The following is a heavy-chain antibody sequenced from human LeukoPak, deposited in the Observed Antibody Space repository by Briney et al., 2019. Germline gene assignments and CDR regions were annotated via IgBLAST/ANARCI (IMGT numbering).Heavy chain of an antibody. V-gene: IGHV4-59*01. J-gene: IGHJ6*02. CDR2: IYYSGST. D-gene: IGHD2-15*01. Sequence: PSETLSLTCTVSGGSISSYYWSWIRQPPGKGLEWIGYIYYSGSTNYNPSLKSRVTISVDTSKNQFSLKLSSVTAADTAVYYCARVKGYCSGGSCYSPYYYYYGMDVWGQGTTVTVSS. CDR3: ARVKGYCSGGSCYSPYYYYYGMDV. CDR1: GGSISSYY.